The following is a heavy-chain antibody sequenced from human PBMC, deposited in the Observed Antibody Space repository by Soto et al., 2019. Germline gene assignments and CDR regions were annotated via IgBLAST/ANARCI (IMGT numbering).Heavy chain of an antibody. J-gene: IGHJ6*02. Sequence: EVQLVESGGGLVRPGGSLRLSCVASELTFSSYWMHWVRQVPGKGLVWVSRLNEDGSFTTYADSVKGRFTISRDNAKKTLYLQMNSLRAEDTAVYYCARDLSGLADVWGQGTTVTVSS. V-gene: IGHV3-74*01. CDR1: ELTFSSYW. CDR2: LNEDGSFT. D-gene: IGHD3-9*01. CDR3: ARDLSGLADV.